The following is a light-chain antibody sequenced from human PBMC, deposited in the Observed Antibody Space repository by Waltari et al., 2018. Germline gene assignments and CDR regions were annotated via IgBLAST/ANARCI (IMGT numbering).Light chain of an antibody. V-gene: IGLV2-11*01. CDR2: DVN. Sequence: QSALTQPRAVSGSPGQSVTISCTGTSSDVGGYDSVSWYQQHPGKAPTLLLYDVNKRPSGVPDCLSGAKSGNTAFLTISGLTGEDEADYYCCAFAGSPPYVFGTGTKVTVL. CDR1: SSDVGGYDS. J-gene: IGLJ1*01. CDR3: CAFAGSPPYV.